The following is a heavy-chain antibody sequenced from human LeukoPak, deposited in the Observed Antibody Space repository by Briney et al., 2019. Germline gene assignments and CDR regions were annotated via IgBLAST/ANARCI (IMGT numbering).Heavy chain of an antibody. J-gene: IGHJ3*02. D-gene: IGHD2-15*01. V-gene: IGHV3-21*04. CDR2: ISTSSSYI. Sequence: AGGSLRLSCAVSGFKFSSYRMNWVRQAPGKGLEWVSFISTSSSYIYYADSVKGRFTISRDNARNSLYLQMNSLRAEDTAVYYCAKETPPGRYCSGGSCPNDAFDIWGQGTMVTVSS. CDR3: AKETPPGRYCSGGSCPNDAFDI. CDR1: GFKFSSYR.